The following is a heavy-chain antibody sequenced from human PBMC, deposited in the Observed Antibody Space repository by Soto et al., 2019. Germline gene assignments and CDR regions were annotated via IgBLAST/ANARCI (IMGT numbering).Heavy chain of an antibody. D-gene: IGHD1-26*01. Sequence: SETLSLTCTVSGGSISSGGYYWSWIRQHPGKGLEWIGYIYYSGSTYYNPSLKSRVTISVDTSKNQFSLKLSSVTAADTAVYYCARRWELYFDYWGQCTLVTVSS. J-gene: IGHJ4*02. V-gene: IGHV4-31*03. CDR1: GGSISSGGYY. CDR3: ARRWELYFDY. CDR2: IYYSGST.